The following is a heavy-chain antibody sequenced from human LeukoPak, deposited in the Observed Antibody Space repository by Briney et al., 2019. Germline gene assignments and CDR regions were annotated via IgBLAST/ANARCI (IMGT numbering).Heavy chain of an antibody. D-gene: IGHD3-22*01. CDR3: ARLYYDSSGYYRGGYYFDY. V-gene: IGHV4-59*08. CDR2: IYYSGST. J-gene: IGHJ4*02. CDR1: GGSISSYY. Sequence: PSETLSLTCTVSGGSISSYYWSWIRQPPGKGLEWIGYIYYSGSTNYNPSLKSRVTISVDTSKNQFSLNLSSVTAADTAVYYCARLYYDSSGYYRGGYYFDYWGQGTLVTVSS.